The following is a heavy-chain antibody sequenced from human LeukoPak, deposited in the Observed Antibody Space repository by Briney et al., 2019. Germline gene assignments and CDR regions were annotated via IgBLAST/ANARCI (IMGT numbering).Heavy chain of an antibody. D-gene: IGHD2-2*01. CDR1: GYSFTSYW. J-gene: IGHJ4*02. V-gene: IGHV5-51*01. CDR2: IYPGDSDT. CDR3: AISDYCSSSSCSFDY. Sequence: GESLKISCKGSGYSFTSYWIGGLRQMPGKGLEWMGIIYPGDSDTRYSPSFQGQVTMSADKSISTAYLQWSSLKASDSAIYYCAISDYCSSSSCSFDYWGQGTLVTVSS.